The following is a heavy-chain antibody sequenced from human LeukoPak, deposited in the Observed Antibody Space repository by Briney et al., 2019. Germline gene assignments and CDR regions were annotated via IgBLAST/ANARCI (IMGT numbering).Heavy chain of an antibody. J-gene: IGHJ1*01. CDR3: AKDFEYDYGDYGYFQH. CDR1: GFTFDDYA. Sequence: GGSLRLSRAASGFTFDDYAMHWVRQAPGKGLEWVSSISWNSGSIGYADSVKGRFTISRDNAKNSLYLQMNSLRAEDMALYYCAKDFEYDYGDYGYFQHWGQGTLVTVSS. CDR2: ISWNSGSI. D-gene: IGHD4-17*01. V-gene: IGHV3-9*03.